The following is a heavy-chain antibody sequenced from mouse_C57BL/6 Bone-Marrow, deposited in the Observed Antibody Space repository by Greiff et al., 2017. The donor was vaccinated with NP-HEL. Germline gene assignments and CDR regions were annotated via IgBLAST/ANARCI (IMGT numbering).Heavy chain of an antibody. CDR3: TTNDYGYGYFDV. J-gene: IGHJ1*03. V-gene: IGHV14-4*01. Sequence: EVQLQQSGAELVRPGASVKLSCTASGFNIKDDYMHWVKQRPEQGLEWIGWIDPENGDTEYASKFQGKATITADTSSNTAYLQLSSLTSEDTAVYYCTTNDYGYGYFDVWGTGTTVTVSS. CDR2: IDPENGDT. CDR1: GFNIKDDY. D-gene: IGHD1-1*01.